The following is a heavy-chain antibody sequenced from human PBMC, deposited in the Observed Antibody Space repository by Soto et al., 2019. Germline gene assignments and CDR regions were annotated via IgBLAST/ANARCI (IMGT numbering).Heavy chain of an antibody. CDR2: INSDGSST. Sequence: PGGSLRLSCAASGFTFSSYWMHWVRQAPGKGLVWVSRINSDGSSTSYADSVKGRFTISRDNAKNTLYLQMNSLRAEDTAVYYCARVDYQYYYYYMDVWGKGTTVTVSS. CDR3: ARVDYQYYYYYMDV. V-gene: IGHV3-74*01. D-gene: IGHD4-17*01. CDR1: GFTFSSYW. J-gene: IGHJ6*03.